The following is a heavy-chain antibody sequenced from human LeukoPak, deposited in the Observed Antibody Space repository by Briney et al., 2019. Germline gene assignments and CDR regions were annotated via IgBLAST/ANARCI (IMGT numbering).Heavy chain of an antibody. D-gene: IGHD5-18*01. CDR3: ARDGYNYGLYYFDY. CDR2: IKQDGSEK. CDR1: GFTFSSYW. V-gene: IGHV3-7*05. J-gene: IGHJ4*02. Sequence: PGRSLRLSCAASGFTFSSYWMSWVRQAPGKGLEWVTNIKQDGSEKYYVDSVKGRFTISRDNAKNSLYLQMNSLRAEDTAVYYCARDGYNYGLYYFDYWGQGTLVTVSS.